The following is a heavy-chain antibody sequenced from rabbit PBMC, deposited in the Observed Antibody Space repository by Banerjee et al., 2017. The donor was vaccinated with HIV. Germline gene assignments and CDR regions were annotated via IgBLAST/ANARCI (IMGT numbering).Heavy chain of an antibody. Sequence: QEQLVESGGGLVQPGGSLKLSCTVSGFDISKYGVTWVRQAPGKGLEWIGYIDPIFGVSYYATWVNGRFPISSHNAQNTLYPQLSSLTAADTATYFCVRDTWYFSLWGQGTLVTFS. D-gene: IGHD3-1*01. CDR2: IDPIFGVS. CDR3: VRDTWYFSL. J-gene: IGHJ4*01. CDR1: GFDISKYG. V-gene: IGHV1S47*01.